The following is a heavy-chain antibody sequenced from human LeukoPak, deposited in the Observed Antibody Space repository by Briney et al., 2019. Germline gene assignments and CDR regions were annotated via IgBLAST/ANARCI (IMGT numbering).Heavy chain of an antibody. D-gene: IGHD6-6*01. J-gene: IGHJ6*03. V-gene: IGHV3-30*02. CDR1: GFTFSSYG. CDR2: IRYDGSNK. CDR3: AKDRYEYSISHMDV. Sequence: GGSLRLSCAASGFTFSSYGMHWVRQAPGKGLEWVAFIRYDGSNKYYADSVKGRFTISRDSSKNTLYLQMNSLRAEDTAVYYCAKDRYEYSISHMDVWGKGTTVTVSS.